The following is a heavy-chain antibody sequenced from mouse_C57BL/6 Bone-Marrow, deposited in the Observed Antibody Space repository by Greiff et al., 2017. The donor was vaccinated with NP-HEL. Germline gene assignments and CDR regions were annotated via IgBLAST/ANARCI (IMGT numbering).Heavy chain of an antibody. CDR1: GYTFTSYW. V-gene: IGHV1-61*01. CDR2: IYPSDSET. D-gene: IGHD3-2*02. CDR3: ARIGAAQAWFAY. Sequence: QVHVKQPGAELVRPGSSVKLSCKASGYTFTSYWMDWVKQRPGQGLEWIGNIYPSDSETHYNQKFKDKATLTVDKSSSTAYMQLSSLTSEDSAVYYCARIGAAQAWFAYWGQGTLVTVSA. J-gene: IGHJ3*01.